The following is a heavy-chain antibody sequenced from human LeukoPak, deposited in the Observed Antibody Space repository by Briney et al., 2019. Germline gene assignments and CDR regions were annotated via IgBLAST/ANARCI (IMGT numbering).Heavy chain of an antibody. V-gene: IGHV3-64*01. Sequence: GGSLRLSCAASGFTFSSYAMHWVRQAPGKGLEYVSAISSNGGSTYFANSAKGRFTISRDNSKNTLYLQMGSLRAEDMAVYYCASPAGYYGSWGQGTLVTVSS. CDR3: ASPAGYYGS. CDR2: ISSNGGST. J-gene: IGHJ4*02. CDR1: GFTFSSYA.